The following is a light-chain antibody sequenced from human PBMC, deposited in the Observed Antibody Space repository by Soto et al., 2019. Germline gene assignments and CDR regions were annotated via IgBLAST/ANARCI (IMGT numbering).Light chain of an antibody. V-gene: IGKV1-27*01. CDR2: AAS. J-gene: IGKJ3*01. CDR1: QGIGNY. Sequence: DIQMTQSPSSLSASVGDRVTITCRASQGIGNYLAWYQQKPGKVPKLLIHAASTLQSGVTSRFSGSGSGTDFTLTISSLQPEDVGTYFCQKCNSPPPFTFGPGTKVEIK. CDR3: QKCNSPPPFT.